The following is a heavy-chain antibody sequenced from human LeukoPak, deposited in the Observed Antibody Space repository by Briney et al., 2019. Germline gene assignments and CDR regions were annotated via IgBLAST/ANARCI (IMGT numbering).Heavy chain of an antibody. Sequence: SVKVSCKASGYTFTGYYMHWVRQAPGQGLEWMGGIIPIFGTANYAQKFQGRVTITTDESTSTAYMELSSLRSEDTAVYYCARTDSGSYGYSADYWGQGTLVTVSS. CDR2: IIPIFGTA. V-gene: IGHV1-69*05. CDR1: GYTFTGYY. D-gene: IGHD5-18*01. J-gene: IGHJ4*02. CDR3: ARTDSGSYGYSADY.